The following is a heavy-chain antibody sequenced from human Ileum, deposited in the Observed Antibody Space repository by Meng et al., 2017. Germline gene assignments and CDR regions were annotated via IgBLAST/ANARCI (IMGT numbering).Heavy chain of an antibody. D-gene: IGHD2/OR15-2a*01. CDR1: GGSISSSAYS. Sequence: HLQLQESGSGLVTSSQTLSLTCTVSGGSISSSAYSWTWIRQPTGKGLEWIGYIYQVGSTNYNPSLKSRVTIFVDTSKNQFSLKLTSVTAADTAVYYCASSTSGPELNYWGQGTLVTVSS. V-gene: IGHV4-30-2*01. J-gene: IGHJ4*02. CDR2: IYQVGST. CDR3: ASSTSGPELNY.